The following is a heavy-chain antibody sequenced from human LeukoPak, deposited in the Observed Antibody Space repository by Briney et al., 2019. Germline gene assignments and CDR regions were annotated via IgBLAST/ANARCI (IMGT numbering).Heavy chain of an antibody. V-gene: IGHV3-73*01. CDR2: IRTKANSYAT. CDR1: GFTSSGSA. Sequence: PGGSLRLSCAASGFTSSGSAMHWVRQASGKGLEWVGRIRTKANSYATTYAASVKGRFTMSRDDSKKTAFLQMNSLKTEDTAVYYCTRGQPRWFDPWGQGTLVTVSS. J-gene: IGHJ5*02. CDR3: TRGQPRWFDP. D-gene: IGHD1-14*01.